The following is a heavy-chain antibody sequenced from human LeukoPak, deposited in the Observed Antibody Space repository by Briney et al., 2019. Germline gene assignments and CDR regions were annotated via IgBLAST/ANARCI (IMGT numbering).Heavy chain of an antibody. J-gene: IGHJ1*01. V-gene: IGHV3-9*01. Sequence: SLRLSCAASGFTFDDYAMHCVRQAPGKGLEWVSGLSWNSGRMGYADSVKGRFTISRDNAKNSLYLQMDSLRTEDTALYYCAKAIGPGIATTGTDYFQHWGQGTLVTVSS. CDR1: GFTFDDYA. CDR2: LSWNSGRM. CDR3: AKAIGPGIATTGTDYFQH. D-gene: IGHD6-13*01.